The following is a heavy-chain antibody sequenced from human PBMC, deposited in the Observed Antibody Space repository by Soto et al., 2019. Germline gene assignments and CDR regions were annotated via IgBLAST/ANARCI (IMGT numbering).Heavy chain of an antibody. CDR3: VTKEGVRFDY. CDR1: GNSMTRSVW. CDR2: VFHTRNT. J-gene: IGHJ4*02. Sequence: SETLSLTCAFSGNSMTRSVWWAWAGQRPEKGLEWIGEVFHTRNTHYIPGIKSRITMSVDNSTYEFSLKVTSVTAADSAIYYCVTKEGVRFDYWGQGALVTVSS. V-gene: IGHV4-4*02.